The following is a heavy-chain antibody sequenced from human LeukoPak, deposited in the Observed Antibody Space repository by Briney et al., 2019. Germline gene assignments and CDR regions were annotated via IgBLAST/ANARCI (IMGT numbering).Heavy chain of an antibody. V-gene: IGHV3-30-3*01. J-gene: IGHJ5*02. CDR2: ISYDGSNK. D-gene: IGHD2-21*01. CDR1: GFTFSDYA. Sequence: PGGSLRLSCAASGFTFSDYAMHWVRQAPGKGLEWVAFISYDGSNKYYAESMKGRFTISRDNPKNTLYLQMNSLRAEDTAVYYCARDDWGFDPWGQGTLVTVSS. CDR3: ARDDWGFDP.